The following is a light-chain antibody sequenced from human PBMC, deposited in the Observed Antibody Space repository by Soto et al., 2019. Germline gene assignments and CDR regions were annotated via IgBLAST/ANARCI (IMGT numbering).Light chain of an antibody. CDR1: SSDVGGYNY. V-gene: IGLV2-11*01. J-gene: IGLJ2*01. CDR3: WSIAGSYPFVV. Sequence: QSVLTQPRSVSGSPGQSVTISCTGTSSDVGGYNYVSWYQQHPGKAPKLMIYDVSKRPSGVPDRFSGSKSGNTASLTISGLQGEDEADYYFWSIAGSYPFVVFGGGHKLTVL. CDR2: DVS.